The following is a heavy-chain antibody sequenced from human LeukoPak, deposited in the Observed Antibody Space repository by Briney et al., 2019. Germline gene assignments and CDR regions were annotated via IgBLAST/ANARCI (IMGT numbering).Heavy chain of an antibody. Sequence: GGSLRLSCAASGFTFSSYWMSWVRQAPGKGLEWVAKIKQDGSEKYPMDSVKGRFTISRDNAKNSLFLQMNSLRAEDTAVYYCARERYSSSWDYFDFWGQGTLVTVSP. D-gene: IGHD6-13*01. CDR2: IKQDGSEK. CDR1: GFTFSSYW. CDR3: ARERYSSSWDYFDF. J-gene: IGHJ4*02. V-gene: IGHV3-7*01.